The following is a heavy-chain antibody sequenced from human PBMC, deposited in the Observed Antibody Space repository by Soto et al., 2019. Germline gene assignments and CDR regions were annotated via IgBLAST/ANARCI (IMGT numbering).Heavy chain of an antibody. Sequence: EVQLVESGGGLVKPGGSLRLSCAASGFTFRSYSMNWVRQAPGMGLEWVSSISGTGSYIYYVDSVKGRFTISRDNSKNSLYLQMNSLRAEDTAVYYCARVGVGIISSDWSYYYALDVWGQGTTVTVSS. V-gene: IGHV3-21*01. CDR3: ARVGVGIISSDWSYYYALDV. D-gene: IGHD6-19*01. J-gene: IGHJ6*02. CDR2: ISGTGSYI. CDR1: GFTFRSYS.